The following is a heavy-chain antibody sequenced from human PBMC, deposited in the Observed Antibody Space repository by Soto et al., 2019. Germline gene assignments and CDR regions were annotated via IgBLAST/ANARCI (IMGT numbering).Heavy chain of an antibody. Sequence: QTLSLTCVISGDSVSSNIAAWNWIRQSPSRGLEWLGRTYYRSKWYNDYAVSVKSRITINPDTSKNQFSLQLNSVTPEDTAVYYCAREDASGWNDAFDIWGQGTMVTVSS. CDR3: AREDASGWNDAFDI. CDR1: GDSVSSNIAA. D-gene: IGHD6-19*01. V-gene: IGHV6-1*01. CDR2: TYYRSKWYN. J-gene: IGHJ3*02.